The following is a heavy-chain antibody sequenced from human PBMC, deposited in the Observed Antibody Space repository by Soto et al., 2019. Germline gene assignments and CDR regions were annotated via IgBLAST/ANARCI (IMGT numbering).Heavy chain of an antibody. CDR1: GFTFSSYS. V-gene: IGHV3-48*02. CDR3: ARELAAADHHWFDP. CDR2: ISSSSSTI. Sequence: EVQLVESGGGLVQPGGSLRLSCAASGFTFSSYSMNWVRQAPGKGLEWVSYISSSSSTIYYADSVKGRFTISRDNAKNSLVLQMNSLRDEDTAVYYCARELAAADHHWFDPWGQGTLVTVSS. D-gene: IGHD6-13*01. J-gene: IGHJ5*02.